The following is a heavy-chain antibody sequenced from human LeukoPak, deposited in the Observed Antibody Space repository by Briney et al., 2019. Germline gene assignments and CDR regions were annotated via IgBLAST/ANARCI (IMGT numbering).Heavy chain of an antibody. Sequence: GGSLRLSCEASGFTFSTYWMSWVRQAPGKGLEWVANIRDHGGETYYVDSVKGRFTISRDNAKNSLYLQVNSLRADDTAVYYCARDPGGLWFGESMLDPFDIWGQGTMVTVSS. CDR1: GFTFSTYW. D-gene: IGHD3-10*01. V-gene: IGHV3-7*01. CDR2: IRDHGGET. CDR3: ARDPGGLWFGESMLDPFDI. J-gene: IGHJ3*02.